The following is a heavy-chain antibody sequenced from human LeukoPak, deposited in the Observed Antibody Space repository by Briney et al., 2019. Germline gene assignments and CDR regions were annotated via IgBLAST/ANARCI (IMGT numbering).Heavy chain of an antibody. Sequence: ASVKVSCKASGYTFTSYAMNWVRQAPGQGLEWMGWINTNTGNPTYAQGFTGRFVFSLDTSVSTAYLQICSLKAKDTAVYYCARGSFFGLDDYWGQGTLVTVSS. CDR2: INTNTGNP. D-gene: IGHD3-10*01. CDR1: GYTFTSYA. CDR3: ARGSFFGLDDY. J-gene: IGHJ4*02. V-gene: IGHV7-4-1*01.